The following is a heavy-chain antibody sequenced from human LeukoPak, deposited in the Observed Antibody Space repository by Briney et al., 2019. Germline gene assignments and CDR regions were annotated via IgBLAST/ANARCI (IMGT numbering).Heavy chain of an antibody. V-gene: IGHV3-15*01. CDR2: IKSKTDGGTT. J-gene: IGHJ6*02. CDR3: TTGGYCSSTSCYYYYGMVV. Sequence: GGSLRLSCAASGFTFSNAWMSWVRQAPGKGLEWVGRIKSKTDGGTTDYAATVKGRFTISRDDSKNTLYLQMNSLKTEDTAVYYCTTGGYCSSTSCYYYYGMVVWGQGTTVTVSS. CDR1: GFTFSNAW. D-gene: IGHD2-2*01.